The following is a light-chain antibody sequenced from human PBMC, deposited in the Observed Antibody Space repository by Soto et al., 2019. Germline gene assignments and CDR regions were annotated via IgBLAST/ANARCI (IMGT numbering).Light chain of an antibody. CDR1: QSVSSN. CDR3: QQYNNWLIT. CDR2: GAS. V-gene: IGKV3-15*01. J-gene: IGKJ5*01. Sequence: ETVMSQSPATVSVSPGERATLSCRASQSVSSNLAWYQQKPGQAPRLLIYGASTRATGIPARFSGSGSGTEFTLTISSLQSEDFAVYYCQQYNNWLITFGQGTRLEIK.